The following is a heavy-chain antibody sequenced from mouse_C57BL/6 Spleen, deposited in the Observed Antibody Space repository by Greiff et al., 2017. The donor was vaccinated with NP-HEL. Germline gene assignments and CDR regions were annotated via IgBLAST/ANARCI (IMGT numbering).Heavy chain of an antibody. V-gene: IGHV5-6*02. J-gene: IGHJ3*01. Sequence: DVMLVESGGDLVKPGGSLKLSCAASGFTFSSYGMSWVRQTPDTRLEWFATISSGGSYTYYPASVKGRFTMSRDNAKNTLYLQMSSLKSEDTAMYYCARQRGVDDPAWFAYWGQGTLVTVSA. CDR2: ISSGGSYT. CDR3: ARQRGVDDPAWFAY. CDR1: GFTFSSYG.